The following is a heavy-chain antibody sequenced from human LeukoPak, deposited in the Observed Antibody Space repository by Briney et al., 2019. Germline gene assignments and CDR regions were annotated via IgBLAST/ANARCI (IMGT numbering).Heavy chain of an antibody. CDR1: GFNVSSNY. J-gene: IGHJ4*02. CDR2: IYRGGST. V-gene: IGHV3-53*04. D-gene: IGHD4-23*01. Sequence: GGSLRLSCAASGFNVSSNYMTWVRQAPGKGLEWVSVIYRGGSTYYADSVKGRFTISRHDSRDTMYLQMNSLRTEDTAVYYCATTLRGGKFDYWGQGTLVTVSS. CDR3: ATTLRGGKFDY.